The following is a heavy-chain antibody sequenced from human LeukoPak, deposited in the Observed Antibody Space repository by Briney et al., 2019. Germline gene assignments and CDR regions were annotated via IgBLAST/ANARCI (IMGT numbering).Heavy chain of an antibody. CDR3: AREWSGGSFDY. V-gene: IGHV3-48*01. J-gene: IGHJ4*02. CDR2: ISSSSSTI. Sequence: GGSLRLSCAASGFTLSTYSMNWVRQAPGKGLEWVSYISSSSSTIYYADSVKGRFTISRDNAKNSLYLQMNSLRAEDTAVYYCAREWSGGSFDYWGQGTLVTVSS. CDR1: GFTLSTYS. D-gene: IGHD4-23*01.